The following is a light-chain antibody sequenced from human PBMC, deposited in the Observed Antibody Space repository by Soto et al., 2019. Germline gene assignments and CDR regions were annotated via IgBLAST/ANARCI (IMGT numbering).Light chain of an antibody. J-gene: IGKJ2*01. CDR2: KAS. CDR1: QSISSW. CDR3: QEDKSYST. V-gene: IGKV1-5*03. Sequence: DIPMTQSPSTLSASVGDRVTITCRASQSISSWSAWYQQKPGKAPKLLIYKASSLESGVPSRFSGSGSGTEFTLTISSLQPDDFATYYCQEDKSYSTFGQGTKLEIK.